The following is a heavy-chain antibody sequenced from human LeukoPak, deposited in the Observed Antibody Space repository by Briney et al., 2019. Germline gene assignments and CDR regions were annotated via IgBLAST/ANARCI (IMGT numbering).Heavy chain of an antibody. V-gene: IGHV3-9*03. D-gene: IGHD5-18*01. CDR1: GFTFDDYA. CDR3: AKDHYPWMVTTTAGFDY. CDR2: ISWNSGSI. J-gene: IGHJ4*02. Sequence: GGSLRLSCAASGFTFDDYAMHWVRQAPGKGLEWVSGISWNSGSIGYADSVKGRFTISRDNAKNSLYLQMNSLRAEDMALYYCAKDHYPWMVTTTAGFDYWGQGTLVTVSS.